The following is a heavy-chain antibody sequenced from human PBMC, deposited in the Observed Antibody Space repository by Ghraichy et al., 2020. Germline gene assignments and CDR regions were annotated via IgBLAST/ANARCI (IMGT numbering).Heavy chain of an antibody. CDR2: IYSSGST. CDR1: GDSISNFY. J-gene: IGHJ6*02. D-gene: IGHD1-26*01. CDR3: VRRRSGSFYHYTMDV. V-gene: IGHV4-59*08. Sequence: TLSLTCTVSGDSISNFYWSWIRQPPGKGLEWIGYIYSSGSTSYNPSLKSRVTMSADTSKNQISLKLSSVTATDTAVYYCVRRRSGSFYHYTMDVWGQGTTVTVSS.